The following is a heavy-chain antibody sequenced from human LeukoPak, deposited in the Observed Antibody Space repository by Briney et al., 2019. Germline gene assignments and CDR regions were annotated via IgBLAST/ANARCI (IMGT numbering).Heavy chain of an antibody. D-gene: IGHD3-10*01. J-gene: IGHJ4*02. V-gene: IGHV4-34*01. CDR1: GGSFSGYY. Sequence: SETLSLTCAVYGGSFSGYYWSWIRQPPGKGLEWIGEVNHSGSTNYNPSLKSRVTISVDTSKNQFSLKLSSVTAADTAVYYCARGSITMVRGVLRNFDYWGQGTLVTVSS. CDR2: VNHSGST. CDR3: ARGSITMVRGVLRNFDY.